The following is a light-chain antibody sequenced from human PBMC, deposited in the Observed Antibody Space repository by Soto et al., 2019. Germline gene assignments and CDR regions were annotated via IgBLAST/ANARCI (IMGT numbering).Light chain of an antibody. V-gene: IGLV2-14*01. CDR2: EAS. Sequence: QSALTQPASLSGSPGQSITISCTGTSSDVGYYNYVSWYQQHPCKAPKVIIYEASNRPSGVSYRCSGSKSGNTASLTISGLQAEDEADYYCSSYISVSSPVVFGGGTKLTVL. CDR3: SSYISVSSPVV. CDR1: SSDVGYYNY. J-gene: IGLJ2*01.